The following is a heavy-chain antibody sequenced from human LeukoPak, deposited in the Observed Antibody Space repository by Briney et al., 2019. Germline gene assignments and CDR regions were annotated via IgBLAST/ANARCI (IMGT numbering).Heavy chain of an antibody. D-gene: IGHD6-6*01. V-gene: IGHV1-8*01. CDR2: MNPNSGNT. J-gene: IGHJ5*02. CDR3: ARGIEYSSPPDWFDP. Sequence: ASVKVSCKASGYTFTSYDINWVRQATGQGLEWMGWMNPNSGNTGYAQKFQGRVTMTRNTSISTAYMELSSLRSEDTAVYYCARGIEYSSPPDWFDPWGQGILVTVSS. CDR1: GYTFTSYD.